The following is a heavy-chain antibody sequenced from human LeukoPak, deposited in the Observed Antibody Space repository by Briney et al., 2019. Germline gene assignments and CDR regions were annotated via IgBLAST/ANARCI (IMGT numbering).Heavy chain of an antibody. CDR2: INPNSGGT. J-gene: IGHJ3*02. V-gene: IGHV1-2*02. Sequence: ASVKVSCKASGYTFTGYYMHWVRQAPGQGLEWMGWINPNSGGTNYAQKFQGRVTMTRDTSISTAYMELSRLRSDDTAVYYCARETRGWRLGELLIAFDIWGQGTVVTVSS. CDR3: ARETRGWRLGELLIAFDI. D-gene: IGHD3-10*01. CDR1: GYTFTGYY.